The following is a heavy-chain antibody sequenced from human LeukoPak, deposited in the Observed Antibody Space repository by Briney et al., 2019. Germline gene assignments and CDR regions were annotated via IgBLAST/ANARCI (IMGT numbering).Heavy chain of an antibody. D-gene: IGHD2-2*01. CDR3: ASSHLYCSSTSCYRSHYYYYMDV. Sequence: SVKVSCKASGGTFSSYAISWVRQAPGQGLEWMGGIIPIFGTANYAQKFQGRITITTDESTSTAYMELSSLRSEDTAVYYCASSHLYCSSTSCYRSHYYYYMDVWGKGTTVTVSS. J-gene: IGHJ6*03. V-gene: IGHV1-69*05. CDR2: IIPIFGTA. CDR1: GGTFSSYA.